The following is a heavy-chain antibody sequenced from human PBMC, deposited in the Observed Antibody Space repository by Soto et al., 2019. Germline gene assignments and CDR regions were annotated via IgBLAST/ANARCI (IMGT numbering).Heavy chain of an antibody. Sequence: SETLSLTCAVSGGSISSGGYSWSWIRQPPGKGLEWIGYIYHSGSTYYNPSLKSQVTISVDRSKNQFSLKLSSVTAADTAVYYCARGRGYYGGDFDPWGQGTLVTVSS. CDR2: IYHSGST. CDR3: ARGRGYYGGDFDP. CDR1: GGSISSGGYS. J-gene: IGHJ5*02. V-gene: IGHV4-30-2*01. D-gene: IGHD2-21*02.